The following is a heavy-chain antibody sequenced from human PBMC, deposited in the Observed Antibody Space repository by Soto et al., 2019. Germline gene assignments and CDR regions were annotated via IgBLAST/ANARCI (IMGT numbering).Heavy chain of an antibody. CDR1: GFTFSSYG. Sequence: QVQLVESGGGVVQPGRSLRLSCAASGFTFSSYGMHWVRQAPGKGLAWVAVIWYDGSNKYYADSVKGRFTISRDNSKNTLYLQMNSLRAEDTAVYYCARRRGSGSYYVVDPWGQGTLVTVSS. J-gene: IGHJ5*02. V-gene: IGHV3-33*01. CDR2: IWYDGSNK. CDR3: ARRRGSGSYYVVDP. D-gene: IGHD3-10*01.